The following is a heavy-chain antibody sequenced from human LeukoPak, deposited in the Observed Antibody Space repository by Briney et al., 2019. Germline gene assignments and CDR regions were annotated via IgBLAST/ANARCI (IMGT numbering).Heavy chain of an antibody. Sequence: SETLSLTCTVSGGSISTYYWSWVRQPPGQGLEWIGYVYYSGNTNYNPSLKGRVIISVDTSKDQFSLKMTSVTAADTAVYYCARAWTRGNGFDIWGQGTMVTVSS. D-gene: IGHD3/OR15-3a*01. CDR1: GGSISTYY. CDR2: VYYSGNT. V-gene: IGHV4-59*01. CDR3: ARAWTRGNGFDI. J-gene: IGHJ3*02.